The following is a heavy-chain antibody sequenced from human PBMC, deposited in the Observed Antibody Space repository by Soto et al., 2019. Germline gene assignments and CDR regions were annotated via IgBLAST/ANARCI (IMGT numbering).Heavy chain of an antibody. CDR3: ATSLVTYSSSWPTFRQV. V-gene: IGHV3-21*04. J-gene: IGHJ4*02. Sequence: GGSLRLSCAASGFTFSSYSMNWVRQAPGKGLEWVSSISSSSSYIYYADSVKGRFTISRDNAKNSLYLQMNSLRAEDTAVYYCATSLVTYSSSWPTFRQVWGEGTLVTVSS. CDR1: GFTFSSYS. D-gene: IGHD6-13*01. CDR2: ISSSSSYI.